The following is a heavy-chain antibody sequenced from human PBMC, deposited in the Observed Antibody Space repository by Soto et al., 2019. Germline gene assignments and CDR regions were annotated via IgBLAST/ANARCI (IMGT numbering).Heavy chain of an antibody. CDR3: ARIPYDSSGQRAFDI. CDR2: ISAYNGNT. Sequence: GASVKVSFKASGYTFSSYGISWVRQAPGQGLEWVGWISAYNGNTKYAQKLQGRVTMTTDTSTSTAYMELRSLRSDDTAVYYCARIPYDSSGQRAFDIWGQGTMVTV. CDR1: GYTFSSYG. V-gene: IGHV1-18*04. D-gene: IGHD3-22*01. J-gene: IGHJ3*02.